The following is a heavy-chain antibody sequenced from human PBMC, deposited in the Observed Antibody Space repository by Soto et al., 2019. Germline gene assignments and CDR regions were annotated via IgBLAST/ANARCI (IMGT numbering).Heavy chain of an antibody. Sequence: TSETLSLTCTVSGGSISSSSYYWGWIRQPPGKGLEWIGSIYYSGYTYYNPSLKSRVTISVDTSKNQFSLKLSSVTAADTAVYYCARHNGPLYLGYYYDMAVWGQGTTVTVSS. CDR2: IYYSGYT. V-gene: IGHV4-39*01. CDR3: ARHNGPLYLGYYYDMAV. J-gene: IGHJ6*02. CDR1: GGSISSSSYY.